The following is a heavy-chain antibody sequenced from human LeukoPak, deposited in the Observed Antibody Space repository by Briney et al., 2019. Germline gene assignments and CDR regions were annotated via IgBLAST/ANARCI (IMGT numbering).Heavy chain of an antibody. CDR1: Y. Sequence: YWIGWVRQMPGKGLEWIGYIYYSGSTYYNPSLKSRVTISVDTSKNQFSLKLSSVTAADTAVYYCARNTNHYDFWSGYYFHYGMDVWGQGTTVTVSS. CDR2: IYYSGST. V-gene: IGHV4-30-4*08. J-gene: IGHJ6*02. D-gene: IGHD3-3*01. CDR3: ARNTNHYDFWSGYYFHYGMDV.